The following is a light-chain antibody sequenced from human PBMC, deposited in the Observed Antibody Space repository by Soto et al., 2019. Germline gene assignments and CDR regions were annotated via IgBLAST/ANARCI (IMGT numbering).Light chain of an antibody. CDR1: QDISHY. CDR2: AAS. J-gene: IGKJ1*01. Sequence: IQMNKCPSSLSAYVGERVTITCQASQDISHYLNWYQQEPGQAPKLLIYAASSLQSGVPSRFSGSGSGTDFTLTISSLQPEDFAPYCCPQSYSLRGTFGQGTKVDIK. V-gene: IGKV1-39*01. CDR3: PQSYSLRGT.